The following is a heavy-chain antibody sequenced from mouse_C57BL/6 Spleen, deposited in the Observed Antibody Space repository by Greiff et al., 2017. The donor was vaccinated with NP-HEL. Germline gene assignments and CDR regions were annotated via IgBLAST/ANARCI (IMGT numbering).Heavy chain of an antibody. CDR1: GYTFTSYW. Sequence: VQLQQPGAELVKPGASVKMSCKASGYTFTSYWITWVKQRPGQGLEWIGDIYPGSGSTNYNEKFKSKATLTVDTSSSTAYMQLSSLTSEDSAVYYCARDIPYYDYDERFAYWGQGTLVTVSA. J-gene: IGHJ3*01. V-gene: IGHV1-55*01. CDR2: IYPGSGST. D-gene: IGHD2-4*01. CDR3: ARDIPYYDYDERFAY.